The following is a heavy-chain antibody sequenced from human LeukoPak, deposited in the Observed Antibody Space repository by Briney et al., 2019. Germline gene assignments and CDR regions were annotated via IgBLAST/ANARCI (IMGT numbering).Heavy chain of an antibody. J-gene: IGHJ4*02. CDR3: AKDMGELTTPNEGDFDY. D-gene: IGHD4-11*01. V-gene: IGHV1-18*01. CDR2: SSTYNVNT. CDR1: GYTINSYG. Sequence: ASVKVSCKASGYTINSYGISWVRQAPGQGLEWMGWSSTYNVNTNYAQKFQGRVTLTTDTSTSTAYMELRSLRSDDTAVYYCAKDMGELTTPNEGDFDYWGQGTLVTVSS.